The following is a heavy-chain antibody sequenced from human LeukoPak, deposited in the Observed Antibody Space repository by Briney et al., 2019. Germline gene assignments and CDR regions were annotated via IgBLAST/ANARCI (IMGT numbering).Heavy chain of an antibody. Sequence: SQTLSLTCAVSGGSITSGGYSWSWVRQPPGKDLEWIGYINYSGSTKYNPPLKSRVAISADRSESQVSLKLSSVTAADTAVYYCARVVTGNFRWYFDLWGRGTLVTVSS. CDR3: ARVVTGNFRWYFDL. D-gene: IGHD1-14*01. CDR1: GGSITSGGYS. J-gene: IGHJ2*01. V-gene: IGHV4-30-2*01. CDR2: INYSGST.